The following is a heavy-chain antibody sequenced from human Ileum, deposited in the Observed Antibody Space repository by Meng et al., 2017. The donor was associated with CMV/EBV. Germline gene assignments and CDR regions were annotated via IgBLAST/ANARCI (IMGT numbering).Heavy chain of an antibody. CDR2: IRYDGSNT. D-gene: IGHD1-1*01. CDR3: AKDLTPGVQAMDV. J-gene: IGHJ6*02. Sequence: GGSLRLSCAASGFTFNTYGMHWVRQAPGKGREWVAIIRYDGSNTYYADSVKGRFTISRDNSKNTLYLQMNSLRAEDTAVYNCAKDLTPGVQAMDVWGQGTTVTVSS. V-gene: IGHV3-30*02. CDR1: GFTFNTYG.